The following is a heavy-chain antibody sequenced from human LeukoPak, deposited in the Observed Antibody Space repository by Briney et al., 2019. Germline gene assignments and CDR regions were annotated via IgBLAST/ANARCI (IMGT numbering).Heavy chain of an antibody. D-gene: IGHD3-10*01. J-gene: IGHJ4*02. CDR1: GGSISSYY. Sequence: SETLSLTCTVSGGSISSYYWSWLRQPAGKGLEWIGRIYTSGSTNYNPSLKSRVTMSVDTSKNQFSLKLSSVTAADTAVYYCARDSEGNRGRSFDYWGQGTLVTVSS. CDR2: IYTSGST. V-gene: IGHV4-4*07. CDR3: ARDSEGNRGRSFDY.